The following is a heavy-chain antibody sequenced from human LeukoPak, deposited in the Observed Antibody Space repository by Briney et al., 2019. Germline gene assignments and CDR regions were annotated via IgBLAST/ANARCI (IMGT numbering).Heavy chain of an antibody. J-gene: IGHJ3*02. V-gene: IGHV3-43*01. CDR2: ISWDGGST. CDR3: AKDGRDGYNYAYDI. Sequence: GGSLRLSCAASGFTFDDYTMHWVRQAPGKGLEWVSLISWDGGSTYYADSVKGRFTISRDNSKNSLYLQMNSLRTEDTALYYCAKDGRDGYNYAYDIWGQGTMVTVSS. CDR1: GFTFDDYT. D-gene: IGHD5-24*01.